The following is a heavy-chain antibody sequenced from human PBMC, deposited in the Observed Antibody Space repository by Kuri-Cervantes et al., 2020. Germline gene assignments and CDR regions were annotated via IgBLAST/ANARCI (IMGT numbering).Heavy chain of an antibody. CDR1: GFTFSSYS. CDR2: ISSSSSTI. CDR3: WRDITMVRGVYRGGGDFDY. V-gene: IGHV3-48*02. J-gene: IGHJ4*02. D-gene: IGHD3-10*01. Sequence: GGSLTLSCAPAGFTFSSYSMNWDRQSPGKGLDWVSYISSSSSTIYYAVSVKVRFTISRDNAKNSLYLQMNSLRDEDTAVYYCWRDITMVRGVYRGGGDFDYWGQGTLVTVSS.